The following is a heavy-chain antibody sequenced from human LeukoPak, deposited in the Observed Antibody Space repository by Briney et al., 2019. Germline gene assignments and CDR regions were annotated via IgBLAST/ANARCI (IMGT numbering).Heavy chain of an antibody. J-gene: IGHJ4*02. D-gene: IGHD3-22*01. CDR2: ISGSGGGT. CDR3: AKRGVVIRVILVGFHKEANYFDS. CDR1: GITLSNYA. Sequence: GGSLRLSCAVSGITLSNYAMSWVRQAPGKGLEWVAGISGSGGGTHYADSVKGRFTISRDNPKNTLYLQMNNLRAGDTAVYFCAKRGVVIRVILVGFHKEANYFDSWGQGALVTVSS. V-gene: IGHV3-23*01.